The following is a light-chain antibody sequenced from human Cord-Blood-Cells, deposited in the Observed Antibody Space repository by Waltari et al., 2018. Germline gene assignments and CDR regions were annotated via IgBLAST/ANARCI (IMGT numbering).Light chain of an antibody. CDR1: QSVSSN. J-gene: IGKJ3*01. CDR2: GAS. Sequence: EIVMTQSPATLSVSSGERATLSCRASQSVSSNLAWYQQKPGQAPRLLIYGASTRATGIPARFSGSGSGTEFTLTISSLQSEDFAVYYCQQYNNWPPLTFGPGTKVDIK. CDR3: QQYNNWPPLT. V-gene: IGKV3-15*01.